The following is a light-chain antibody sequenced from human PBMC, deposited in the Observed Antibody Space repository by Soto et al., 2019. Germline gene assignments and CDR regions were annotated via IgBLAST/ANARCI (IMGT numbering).Light chain of an antibody. CDR2: WAS. J-gene: IGKJ2*01. Sequence: DIVMTQSPDSLAVSLGERATVNCKSSQSVLYSSNNKNYLAWYQQKPGQPPKLLIYWASTRESGVPDRFSGSGSGTDFTLTTTNLHAEDVAVYYCQQYYTTPQTFGQGTKLEIK. CDR3: QQYYTTPQT. V-gene: IGKV4-1*01. CDR1: QSVLYSSNNKNY.